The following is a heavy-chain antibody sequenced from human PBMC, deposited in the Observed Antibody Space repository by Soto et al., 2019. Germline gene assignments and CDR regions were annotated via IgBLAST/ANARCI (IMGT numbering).Heavy chain of an antibody. J-gene: IGHJ4*02. D-gene: IGHD1-7*01. CDR2: IYRTGST. CDR3: ASRDPGTSVDY. Sequence: SETLSLTCAVSGGSFTSNNWWTWVRQPPGQGLEWIGEIYRTGSTNYTPSLKSRVTISLDKSENQFSLKVTSLTAADTAVYYCASRDPGTSVDYWGQGTLVTVSS. V-gene: IGHV4-4*02. CDR1: GGSFTSNNW.